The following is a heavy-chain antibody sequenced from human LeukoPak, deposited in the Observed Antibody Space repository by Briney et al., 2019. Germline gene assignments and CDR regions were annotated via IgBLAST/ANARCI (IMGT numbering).Heavy chain of an antibody. Sequence: GGSLRLSCAASGFTFSSYAMSWVRQAPGKGLEWVSAISGSGGSTYYADSVKGRFTISRDNSKNTLYLQMNSLRAEDTAVYYCAKDSDIVVVPAATPRGSFDYWGQGTLVTVSS. J-gene: IGHJ4*02. CDR1: GFTFSSYA. CDR2: ISGSGGST. V-gene: IGHV3-23*01. CDR3: AKDSDIVVVPAATPRGSFDY. D-gene: IGHD2-2*02.